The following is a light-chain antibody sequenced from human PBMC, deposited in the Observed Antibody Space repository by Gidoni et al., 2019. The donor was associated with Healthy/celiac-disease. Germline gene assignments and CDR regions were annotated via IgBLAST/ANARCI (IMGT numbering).Light chain of an antibody. CDR2: DAS. CDR1: QLVCSY. CDR3: QQSSNWPPEFT. V-gene: IGKV3-11*01. J-gene: IGKJ3*01. Sequence: EIVFTHSPSTLYLFPGQRATLSCYASQLVCSYLAWYQQKPGQGPRLLIYDASNRATGIPARFSGSGTGTGFTLTISSLEAEDFEVYYCQQSSNWPPEFTFGPGTKVDIK.